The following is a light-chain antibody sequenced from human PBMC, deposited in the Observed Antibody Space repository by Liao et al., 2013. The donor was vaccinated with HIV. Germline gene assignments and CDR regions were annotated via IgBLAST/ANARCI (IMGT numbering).Light chain of an antibody. Sequence: SYVLTQPPSVSVAPGKTARVTCGGNNIGGKTVHWYQQKPGQAPVLVIYYDVDRPSGIPDRFSGSNSWDTATLTVSRVEAGDEADYYCQVWDTNSDQGVFGTGTKVTVL. V-gene: IGLV3-21*04. CDR1: NIGGKT. CDR2: YDV. J-gene: IGLJ1*01. CDR3: QVWDTNSDQGV.